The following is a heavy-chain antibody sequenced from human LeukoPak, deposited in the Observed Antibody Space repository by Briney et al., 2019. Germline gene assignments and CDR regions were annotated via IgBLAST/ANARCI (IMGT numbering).Heavy chain of an antibody. Sequence: SETLSLTCAVYGGSFSGYYWSWIRQPPGKGLEWIGEINHSGSTNYNPSLKSRGTISVDTSKNQFSLKLSSVTAADTAVYYCARGLIGIVVPAAIRGTSDYYYYFSVDIWGPETPLTVSS. D-gene: IGHD2-2*02. J-gene: IGHJ6*01. CDR2: INHSGST. V-gene: IGHV4-34*01. CDR3: ARGLIGIVVPAAIRGTSDYYYYFSVDI. CDR1: GGSFSGYY.